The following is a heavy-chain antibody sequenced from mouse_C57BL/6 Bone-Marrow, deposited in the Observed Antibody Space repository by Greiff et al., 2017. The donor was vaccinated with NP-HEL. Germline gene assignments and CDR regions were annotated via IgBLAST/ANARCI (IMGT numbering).Heavy chain of an antibody. D-gene: IGHD1-1*01. CDR1: GYAFSSSW. CDR3: AREVLLPDY. Sequence: QVQLQQSGPELVKPGASVKISCKASGYAFSSSWMNWVKQRPGKGLEWIGRIYPGDGDTNYNGKFKGKATLTADKSSSTAYMQLSSLTSEDSAVYCCAREVLLPDYWGQGTTLTVSS. CDR2: IYPGDGDT. V-gene: IGHV1-82*01. J-gene: IGHJ2*01.